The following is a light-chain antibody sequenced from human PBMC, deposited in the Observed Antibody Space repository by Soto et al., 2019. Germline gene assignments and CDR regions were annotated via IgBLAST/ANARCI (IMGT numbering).Light chain of an antibody. Sequence: EIVMTQSPATLSVSPGERATLSCRASQSLRSNLAWYQHKPGQAPRLLIYVTSTRATGIPATFSGCVSGTEFTLTISSLQSEDFAVYYCQQYDDWPWTFGRGTKV. CDR3: QQYDDWPWT. CDR2: VTS. J-gene: IGKJ1*01. CDR1: QSLRSN. V-gene: IGKV3-15*01.